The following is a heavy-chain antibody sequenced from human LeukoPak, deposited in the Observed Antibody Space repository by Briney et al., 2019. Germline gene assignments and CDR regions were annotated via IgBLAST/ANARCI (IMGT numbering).Heavy chain of an antibody. Sequence: SETLSLTCAVYGGSFSGYYWSWIRQPPGKGLEWIGEINHSGSTNYNPSLKSRVTISVDTSKNQFSLKLSSVTAADTAVYYCARSITKVRGDQPYHDAFDIWGQGTMVTVSS. J-gene: IGHJ3*02. D-gene: IGHD3-10*01. CDR3: ARSITKVRGDQPYHDAFDI. CDR2: INHSGST. V-gene: IGHV4-34*01. CDR1: GGSFSGYY.